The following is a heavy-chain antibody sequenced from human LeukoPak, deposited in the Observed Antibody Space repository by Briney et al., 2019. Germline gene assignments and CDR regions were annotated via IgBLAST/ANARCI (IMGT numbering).Heavy chain of an antibody. Sequence: PSQTLSLTRTVSGGSISSGGYYGSWIRQHPGKGLEWIGYIYYSGSTYYNPSLKSRVTISVDTSKNQFSLKLSSVTAADTAVYYCARGQYSSSWTFYFDYWGQGTLVAVSS. CDR1: GGSISSGGYY. CDR2: IYYSGST. V-gene: IGHV4-31*03. D-gene: IGHD6-13*01. CDR3: ARGQYSSSWTFYFDY. J-gene: IGHJ4*02.